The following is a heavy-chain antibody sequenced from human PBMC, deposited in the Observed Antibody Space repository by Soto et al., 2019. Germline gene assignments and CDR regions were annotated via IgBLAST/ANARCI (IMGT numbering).Heavy chain of an antibody. Sequence: GGSLRLSCAASGFTFSSYGMHWVRQAPGKGLEWVAVISYDGSNKYYADSVKCRFTISRDNSKNTLYLQMNSLKADDTAVYYCVRGSAYRLDYWGQGTLVTVSS. J-gene: IGHJ4*02. D-gene: IGHD1-26*01. CDR1: GFTFSSYG. CDR3: VRGSAYRLDY. CDR2: ISYDGSNK. V-gene: IGHV3-30*03.